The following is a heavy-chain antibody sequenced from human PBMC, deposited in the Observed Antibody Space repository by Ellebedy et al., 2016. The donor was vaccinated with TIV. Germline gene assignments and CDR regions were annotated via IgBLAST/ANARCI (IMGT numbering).Heavy chain of an antibody. Sequence: SETLSLTXAVYGGSFSGYYWSWIRQPPGKGLEWIGEINHSGSTNYNPSLKSRVTISVGTSKNQFSLKLSSVTAADTAVYYCARGYVVGATGAWGQGTLVTVSS. CDR3: ARGYVVGATGA. CDR1: GGSFSGYY. D-gene: IGHD1-26*01. CDR2: INHSGST. V-gene: IGHV4-34*01. J-gene: IGHJ5*02.